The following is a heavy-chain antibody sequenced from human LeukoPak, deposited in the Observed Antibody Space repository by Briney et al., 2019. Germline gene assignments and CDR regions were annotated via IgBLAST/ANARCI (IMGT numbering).Heavy chain of an antibody. Sequence: SSETLSLTCVVSGGSVSGYYWGWIRQPPGRGLEWIGYVYYSGSTNYNPSFESRITISVDTSRNQFSLQLSSVTAADTAVYYCARIHRYCSGGACYVLDNWDQGTLVAGSS. CDR3: ARIHRYCSGGACYVLDN. D-gene: IGHD2-15*01. V-gene: IGHV4-59*02. CDR2: VYYSGST. J-gene: IGHJ4*02. CDR1: GGSVSGYY.